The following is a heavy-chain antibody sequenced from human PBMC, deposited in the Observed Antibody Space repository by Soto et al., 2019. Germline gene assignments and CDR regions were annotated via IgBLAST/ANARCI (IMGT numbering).Heavy chain of an antibody. J-gene: IGHJ4*02. CDR3: ARRPVGMAYYFDY. Sequence: SETLSLTCTVSGGSISSGAYYWSWIRQHPGKGLEWIGYISYSGSTYYNPSLKSRVTISVETSKNQFSLKLTSVTAADTAVYYCARRPVGMAYYFDYWGQGTLVTVSS. CDR1: GGSISSGAYY. D-gene: IGHD2-15*01. CDR2: ISYSGST. V-gene: IGHV4-31*03.